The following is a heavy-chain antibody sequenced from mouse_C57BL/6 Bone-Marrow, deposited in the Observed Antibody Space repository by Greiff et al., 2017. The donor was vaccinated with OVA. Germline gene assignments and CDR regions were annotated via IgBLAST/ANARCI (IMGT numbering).Heavy chain of an antibody. CDR3: ARDQGRRYSNYWYFDV. Sequence: EVKLMESGPGLVKPSQSLSLTCSVTGYSITSGYYWNWIRQFPGNKLEWMGYISYDGSNNYNPSLKNRISITRDTSKNQFFLKLNSVTTEDTATYYCARDQGRRYSNYWYFDVWGTGTTVTVSS. CDR2: ISYDGSN. V-gene: IGHV3-6*01. D-gene: IGHD2-5*01. CDR1: GYSITSGYY. J-gene: IGHJ1*03.